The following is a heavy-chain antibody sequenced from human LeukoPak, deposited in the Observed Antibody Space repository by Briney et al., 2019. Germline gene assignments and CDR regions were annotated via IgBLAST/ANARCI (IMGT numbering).Heavy chain of an antibody. J-gene: IGHJ4*02. CDR2: IYYSGST. Sequence: SETLSLTCTVSGGSISSSSYYRGWIRQPPGKGLEWIGSIYYSGSTNYNPSLKSRVTISVDTSKNQFSLKLSSVTAADTAVYYCARVQAYGGKGYFDYWGQGTLVTVSS. CDR1: GGSISSSSYY. D-gene: IGHD4-23*01. CDR3: ARVQAYGGKGYFDY. V-gene: IGHV4-39*07.